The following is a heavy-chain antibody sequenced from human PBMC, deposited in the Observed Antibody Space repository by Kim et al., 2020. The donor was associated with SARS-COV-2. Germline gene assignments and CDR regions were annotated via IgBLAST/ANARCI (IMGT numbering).Heavy chain of an antibody. D-gene: IGHD1-1*01. V-gene: IGHV4-31*02. J-gene: IGHJ2*01. CDR3: ARDKYGNYFDF. Sequence: TQYDPSLKSRLTISVDTSKNQFSLKLSSVTAADTAVYWCARDKYGNYFDFWGRGTLITVSS. CDR2: T.